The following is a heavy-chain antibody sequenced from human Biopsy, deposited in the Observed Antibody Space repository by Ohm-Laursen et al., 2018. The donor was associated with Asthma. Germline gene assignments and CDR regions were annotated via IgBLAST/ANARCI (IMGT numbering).Heavy chain of an antibody. D-gene: IGHD6-19*01. J-gene: IGHJ6*02. CDR1: GGSISSYY. Sequence: GTLSLTCTVSGGSISSYYWSWIRQPPGKGLEWIGYIYYSGSTNYNPSLKSRVTISVDTSKNQFSLKLSSATAADTAVYYCASGGIAVAGPSHYYYYYGMDVWGQGTTVTVSS. CDR2: IYYSGST. V-gene: IGHV4-59*01. CDR3: ASGGIAVAGPSHYYYYYGMDV.